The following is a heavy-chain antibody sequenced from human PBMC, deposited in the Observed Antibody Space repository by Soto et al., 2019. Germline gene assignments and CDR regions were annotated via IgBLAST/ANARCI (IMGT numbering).Heavy chain of an antibody. CDR2: ISAYNGNT. V-gene: IGHV1-18*04. J-gene: IGHJ4*02. D-gene: IGHD3-22*01. Sequence: ASVKVYGKASGYTFTSYGISWVRQAPGQGLEWMGWISAYNGNTNYAQKLQGRVTMTTDTSTSTAYMELRSLRSDDTAVYYCARGRYYYDSSGYLRDIDYWGQGTLVTVSS. CDR1: GYTFTSYG. CDR3: ARGRYYYDSSGYLRDIDY.